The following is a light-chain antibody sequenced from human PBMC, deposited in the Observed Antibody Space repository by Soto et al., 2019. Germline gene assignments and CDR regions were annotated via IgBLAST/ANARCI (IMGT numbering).Light chain of an antibody. Sequence: EIVLTQSPGTLSLSPGEGATLSCRASQSVSNRKLAWYQQKPGQAPRLLMYGASSRATGIPDRFSGSGSGTDFILTISRLEPEDFAVYYCQHYGASPWTFGQGTKVDIK. CDR2: GAS. CDR1: QSVSNRK. CDR3: QHYGASPWT. V-gene: IGKV3-20*01. J-gene: IGKJ1*01.